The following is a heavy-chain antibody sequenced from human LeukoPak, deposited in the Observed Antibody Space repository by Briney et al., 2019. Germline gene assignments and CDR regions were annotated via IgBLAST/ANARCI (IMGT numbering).Heavy chain of an antibody. V-gene: IGHV3-66*01. CDR3: ARGRPVGASTVEDY. CDR2: IYSGGST. Sequence: GGSLRLSCAASGFTVSSNYMSWVRQAPGKGLEWVSVIYSGGSTYYADSVKGRFTISRDNSKNTLYLQMNNLKAEDTAVYYCARGRPVGASTVEDYWGQGTLVTVSS. CDR1: GFTVSSNY. J-gene: IGHJ4*02. D-gene: IGHD1-26*01.